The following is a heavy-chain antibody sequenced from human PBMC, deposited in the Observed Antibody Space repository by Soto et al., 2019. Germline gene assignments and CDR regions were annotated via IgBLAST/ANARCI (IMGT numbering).Heavy chain of an antibody. CDR3: AREEVYYDILTAPRRLNWFDP. CDR1: GGTFSSYA. CDR2: IIPIFGTA. Sequence: SVKVSCKASGGTFSSYAISWVRQAPGQGLEWMGGIIPIFGTANYAQKFQGRVTITADKSTSTAYMELSSLRSEDTAVYYCAREEVYYDILTAPRRLNWFDPWGQGTLVTVSS. D-gene: IGHD3-9*01. V-gene: IGHV1-69*06. J-gene: IGHJ5*02.